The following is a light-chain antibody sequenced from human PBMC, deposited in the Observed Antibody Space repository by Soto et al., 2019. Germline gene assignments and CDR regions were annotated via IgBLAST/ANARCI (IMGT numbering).Light chain of an antibody. V-gene: IGLV1-44*01. Sequence: QSVLTQAPSVSGTPGQRVTISCSGNISNIGTNTVNWYQQLPGTAPKLLIYITNLRPSGVPDRFSGSKSGSSASLAISGLQSDDDANYFCATWDDRLNGWVFGGGTKLTV. CDR2: ITN. J-gene: IGLJ3*02. CDR3: ATWDDRLNGWV. CDR1: ISNIGTNT.